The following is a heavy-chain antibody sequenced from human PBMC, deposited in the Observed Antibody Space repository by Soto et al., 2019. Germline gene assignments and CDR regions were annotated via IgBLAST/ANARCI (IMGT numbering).Heavy chain of an antibody. D-gene: IGHD3-22*01. CDR1: GFTFRSYA. J-gene: IGHJ4*02. CDR2: ISSSSGSI. V-gene: IGHV3-48*02. CDR3: ARPYYYDSSGYYYDAHFDY. Sequence: PGGSMRLSCAASGFTFRSYAMSWVRQAPGKGLEWVSYISSSSGSIYYADSVKGRFTISRDNAKNSLYLQMNSLRDEDTAVYYCARPYYYDSSGYYYDAHFDYWGQGTLVTVSS.